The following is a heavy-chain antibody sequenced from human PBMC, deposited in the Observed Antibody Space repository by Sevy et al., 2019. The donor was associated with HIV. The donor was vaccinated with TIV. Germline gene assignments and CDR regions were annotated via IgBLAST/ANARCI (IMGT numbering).Heavy chain of an antibody. V-gene: IGHV3-21*04. CDR3: AKTINSGGGVVPAANYYYYGMDV. D-gene: IGHD2-2*01. CDR2: ISSSSSYI. Sequence: GGSLRLSCAASGFTFSSYSMNWVRQAPGKGLEWVSSISSSSSYIYYADSVEGRFTISRDNSKNTLYLQMNSLRAEDTAVYYCAKTINSGGGVVPAANYYYYGMDVWGQGTTVTVSS. CDR1: GFTFSSYS. J-gene: IGHJ6*02.